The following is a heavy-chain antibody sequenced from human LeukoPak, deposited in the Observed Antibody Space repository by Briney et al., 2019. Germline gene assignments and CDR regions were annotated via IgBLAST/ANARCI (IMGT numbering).Heavy chain of an antibody. CDR2: ILYDGSNK. V-gene: IGHV3-30*02. CDR3: AKVYSSSNYYYYYYMDV. J-gene: IGHJ6*03. Sequence: GGSLRLFCAASGFTFSRHGMHWVRQAPGKGLEWVAFILYDGSNKYYADSVKGRFTISRDNSKNTLYLQMNSLRAEDTAVYYCAKVYSSSNYYYYYYMDVWGKGTTVTVSS. CDR1: GFTFSRHG. D-gene: IGHD6-6*01.